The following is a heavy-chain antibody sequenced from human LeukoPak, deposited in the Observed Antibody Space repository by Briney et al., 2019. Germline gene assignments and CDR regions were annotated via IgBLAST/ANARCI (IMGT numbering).Heavy chain of an antibody. D-gene: IGHD5-18*01. Sequence: SETLSLTCSVSGGSISSGGYYWSWIRQHPGKGLEWIGYIYYSGSTYYNPSLKSRVTISVDTSKNQLSLKLSSVTAADTAVYYCARRLGYSYGYDYWGQGTLVTVSS. CDR3: ARRLGYSYGYDY. CDR1: GGSISSGGYY. CDR2: IYYSGST. J-gene: IGHJ4*02. V-gene: IGHV4-31*03.